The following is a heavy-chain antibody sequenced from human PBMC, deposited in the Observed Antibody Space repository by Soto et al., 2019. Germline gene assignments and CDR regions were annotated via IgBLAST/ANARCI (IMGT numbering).Heavy chain of an antibody. CDR2: IKQDGSEK. V-gene: IGHV3-7*04. J-gene: IGHJ6*02. D-gene: IGHD3-9*01. CDR3: ATDADPVDMEADV. CDR1: GFTFSSYW. Sequence: GGSLRLSCAASGFTFSSYWMSWVRQAPGKGLEWVANIKQDGSEKYYVDSVKGRFTISRDNAKNTLYLQMNSLRAEDTAVYYCATDADPVDMEADVWGQGTTVTVSS.